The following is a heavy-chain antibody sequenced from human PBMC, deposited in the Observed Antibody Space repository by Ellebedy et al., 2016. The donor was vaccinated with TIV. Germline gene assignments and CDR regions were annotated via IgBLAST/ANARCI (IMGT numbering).Heavy chain of an antibody. Sequence: SETLSLTCTVSGASIISSDYYWGWIRQPPGKGLEWIGSIHYRGTTYYNPSLKSRITISVDTSQNQFSLRLSSVTAADTAVYYCAREPLTGYPNQFDYWGQGTLVTVSS. CDR3: AREPLTGYPNQFDY. J-gene: IGHJ4*02. D-gene: IGHD3-9*01. CDR2: IHYRGTT. V-gene: IGHV4-39*07. CDR1: GASIISSDYY.